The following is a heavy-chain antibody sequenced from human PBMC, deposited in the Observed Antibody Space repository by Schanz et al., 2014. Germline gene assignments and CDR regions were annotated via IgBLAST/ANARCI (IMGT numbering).Heavy chain of an antibody. CDR3: GRGFSRSYIDF. CDR2: INPSGGST. J-gene: IGHJ4*02. D-gene: IGHD6-6*01. Sequence: QVQLVQSGAEVKKPGASVKVSRKASGYTFTSDSMHWVRQAPGQGLEWMGMINPSGGSTTYAQKFQGRVTMTTDTSTSTVYLELSSLRSDDTAVYYCGRGFSRSYIDFWGQGTLITVSS. CDR1: GYTFTSDS. V-gene: IGHV1-46*03.